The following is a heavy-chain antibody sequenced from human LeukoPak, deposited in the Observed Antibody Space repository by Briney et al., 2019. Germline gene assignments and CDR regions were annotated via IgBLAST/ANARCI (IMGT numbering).Heavy chain of an antibody. J-gene: IGHJ4*02. V-gene: IGHV3-23*01. D-gene: IGHD4-11*01. CDR3: ATGHFSNYLIFDY. CDR2: ISGSGGST. Sequence: PGGSLRLSCAASGFTFSSYAMSWVRQAPGKGLEWVSAISGSGGSTYYADSVKGRFTISRDNPKNTLYLQMNSLRAEDTAVYYCATGHFSNYLIFDYWGQGTLVTVSS. CDR1: GFTFSSYA.